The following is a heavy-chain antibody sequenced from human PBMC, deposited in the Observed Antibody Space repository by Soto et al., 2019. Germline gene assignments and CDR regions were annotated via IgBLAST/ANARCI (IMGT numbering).Heavy chain of an antibody. Sequence: QVQLQQWGAGLLKPSETLSLTCAVYGGSFSGYYWSWIRQPPGKGLEWIGEINHSGSTNYNPSLKSRVTISVDTSKNQFSLKLSSVTAADSAVYYCARVGLYYYGSGRLLDYWGQGTLVTVSS. CDR3: ARVGLYYYGSGRLLDY. J-gene: IGHJ4*02. CDR1: GGSFSGYY. D-gene: IGHD3-10*01. V-gene: IGHV4-34*01. CDR2: INHSGST.